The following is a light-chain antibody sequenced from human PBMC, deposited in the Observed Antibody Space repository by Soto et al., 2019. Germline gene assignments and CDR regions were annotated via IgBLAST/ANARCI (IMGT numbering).Light chain of an antibody. Sequence: DIQMTQSPYSLSASVGDRFTITCQASQDISNYLNWYQQKPGKAPKLLIFAASSLQSGVPSRFSGSRSGPDFTLTISSLQPEDFATYYCQQSYSSPPTFGQGSKVDIK. V-gene: IGKV1-39*01. CDR2: AAS. CDR1: QDISNY. J-gene: IGKJ1*01. CDR3: QQSYSSPPT.